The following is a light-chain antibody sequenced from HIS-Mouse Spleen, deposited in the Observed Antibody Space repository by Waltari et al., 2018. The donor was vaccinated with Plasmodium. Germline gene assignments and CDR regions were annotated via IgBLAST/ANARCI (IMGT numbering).Light chain of an antibody. Sequence: EIVLTQSPDFPSVPTQEKVTIPCRASQRIGSSLHWYQQKPDQSPKLLIKYASQSFSGVPSRFSGSGSGTDFTLTINSLEAEDAATYYCHQSSSLPWTFGQGTKVEIK. CDR2: YAS. J-gene: IGKJ1*01. CDR3: HQSSSLPWT. V-gene: IGKV6-21*01. CDR1: QRIGSS.